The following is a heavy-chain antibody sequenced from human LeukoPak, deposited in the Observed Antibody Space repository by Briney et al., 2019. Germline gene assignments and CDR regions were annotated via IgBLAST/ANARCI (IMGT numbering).Heavy chain of an antibody. V-gene: IGHV1-18*01. D-gene: IGHD3-22*01. CDR2: ISAYNGNT. Sequence: ASVKVSCKASGYTFTSYGISWVRQAPGQALEWMGLISAYNGNTNYAQKLPGRVTMTTDTSTSTAYMELRSLSSDDTAVYYCASARYYDSSGYYYVGYWGQGTLVTVSS. CDR3: ASARYYDSSGYYYVGY. J-gene: IGHJ4*02. CDR1: GYTFTSYG.